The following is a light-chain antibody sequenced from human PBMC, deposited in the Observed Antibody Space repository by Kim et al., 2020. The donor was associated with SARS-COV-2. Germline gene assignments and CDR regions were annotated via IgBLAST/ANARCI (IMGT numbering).Light chain of an antibody. J-gene: IGKJ2*01. Sequence: LYPGNRATLSCRATETIVNDCLAWYQQRPGQAPRLLIYGASTRATGIPAGVSGSGSGKDFTLTISRLESEDSAVYYCQQYGVSPFTFGQGTKLEI. CDR1: ETIVNDC. CDR2: GAS. V-gene: IGKV3-20*01. CDR3: QQYGVSPFT.